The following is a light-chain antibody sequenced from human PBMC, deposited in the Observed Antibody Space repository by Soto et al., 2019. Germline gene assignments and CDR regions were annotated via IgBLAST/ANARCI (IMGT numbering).Light chain of an antibody. CDR2: EVI. CDR3: TSFTTNSTLV. V-gene: IGLV2-14*01. CDR1: SSDVGGYNY. J-gene: IGLJ3*02. Sequence: QSALTQPASVSGSPGQSTTISCTGSSSDVGGYNYVSWYQHHPGKAPKLMIYEVINRPSGVSNRFSGSKSGNTASLTISGLQAEDEAHYYCTSFTTNSTLVFGGGTKLTVL.